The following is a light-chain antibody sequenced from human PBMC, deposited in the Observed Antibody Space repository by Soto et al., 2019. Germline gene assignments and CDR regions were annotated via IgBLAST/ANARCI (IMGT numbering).Light chain of an antibody. Sequence: EIVLTQSPVTLSLSPGERATLSCRASQSVSSQLAWYQQKPGQAPRLLIYDASNRATGIPARFSGSGSGTAFTLTISSLEPEDFAVYYCQQRSTWPLTFGGGTKVEIK. CDR3: QQRSTWPLT. J-gene: IGKJ4*01. V-gene: IGKV3-11*01. CDR1: QSVSSQ. CDR2: DAS.